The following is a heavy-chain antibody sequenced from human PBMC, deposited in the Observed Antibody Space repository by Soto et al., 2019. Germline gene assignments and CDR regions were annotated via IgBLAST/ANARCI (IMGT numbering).Heavy chain of an antibody. D-gene: IGHD3-3*01. J-gene: IGHJ4*02. V-gene: IGHV4-4*07. CDR1: GGSITSFYY. CDR3: ARDDFSGRRTLDY. Sequence: QVQLQESGPGLVKASETLSLTCTVSGGSITSFYYWTWIRQPAGKGLEWIGRVYNSGSINYNSSLMSRVTMSVDTSKNQFSLKMRSVTAANTAVYYCARDDFSGRRTLDYWGQGAMVTVSS. CDR2: VYNSGSI.